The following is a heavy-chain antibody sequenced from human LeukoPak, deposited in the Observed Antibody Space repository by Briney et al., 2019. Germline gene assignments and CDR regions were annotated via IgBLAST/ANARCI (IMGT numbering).Heavy chain of an antibody. CDR1: GGTFSSYA. J-gene: IGHJ6*02. D-gene: IGHD6-13*01. CDR2: IIPILGIA. V-gene: IGHV1-69*04. CDR3: ARERAAAGTQYYYYGMDV. Sequence: SVKVSCKASGGTFSSYAISWVRQAPGQGLEWMGRIIPILGIANYAQKFQGRVTITADKSTSTAYMELSSLRSEDTAVYYCARERAAAGTQYYYYGMDVWGQGTAVTVSS.